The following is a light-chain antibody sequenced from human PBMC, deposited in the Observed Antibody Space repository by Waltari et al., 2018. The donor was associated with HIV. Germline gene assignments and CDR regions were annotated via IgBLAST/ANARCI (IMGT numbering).Light chain of an antibody. CDR1: QSILYSSDNRNH. Sequence: DIVMTQSPDSLPVSLGERATINCTSSQSILYSSDNRNHLAWYQQKARRPPKLLISWASTLESGVPDRFSAGGSGTDFTLTSTRLQAEDVAIYHCQQYFRSPPTFGGGTKVEIK. CDR2: WAS. CDR3: QQYFRSPPT. V-gene: IGKV4-1*01. J-gene: IGKJ4*01.